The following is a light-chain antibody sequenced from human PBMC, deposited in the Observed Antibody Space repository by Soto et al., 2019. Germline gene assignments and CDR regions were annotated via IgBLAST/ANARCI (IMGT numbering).Light chain of an antibody. J-gene: IGKJ1*01. Sequence: DIHITQSHPTLSASVGDRVTITCRASQSIRHYLAWYQQMPGKAPKLLIYGASTLQSGVPSRFSGSGSGTEFTLTISSLQPDDFGTYFCQHHNSYSQTFGQGTKVDIK. CDR1: QSIRHY. CDR3: QHHNSYSQT. CDR2: GAS. V-gene: IGKV1-5*01.